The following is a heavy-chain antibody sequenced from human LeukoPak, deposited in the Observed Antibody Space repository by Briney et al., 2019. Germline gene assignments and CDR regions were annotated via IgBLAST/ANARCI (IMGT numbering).Heavy chain of an antibody. CDR3: ASEKLYCGGDCYPTPFDY. CDR2: INPDSGGT. V-gene: IGHV1-2*06. J-gene: IGHJ4*02. Sequence: ASVKVSCKASGYTFTGYYMHWVRQAPGQGLEWMGRINPDSGGTNYAQKFQGSVTMTRDTSISTAYMELSRLRSDDTAVYYCASEKLYCGGDCYPTPFDYWGQGTLVTVSS. CDR1: GYTFTGYY. D-gene: IGHD2-21*02.